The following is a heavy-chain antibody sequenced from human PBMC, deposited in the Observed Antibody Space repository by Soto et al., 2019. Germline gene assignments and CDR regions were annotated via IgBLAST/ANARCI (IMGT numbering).Heavy chain of an antibody. CDR1: GFNFDHFG. CDR3: ARGGAVPGDWIDNWFDP. V-gene: IGHV3-20*04. J-gene: IGHJ5*02. D-gene: IGHD6-19*01. Sequence: EVQLVESGGRVVRPGGPLELSGAASGFNFDHFGWGGVGQVPGKGLGWVSGVNWSGGTTGYLDSGKGRFTISRDNAKNSLYLQMNNLRAEDTALYYCARGGAVPGDWIDNWFDPWGHGTLVTVSS. CDR2: VNWSGGTT.